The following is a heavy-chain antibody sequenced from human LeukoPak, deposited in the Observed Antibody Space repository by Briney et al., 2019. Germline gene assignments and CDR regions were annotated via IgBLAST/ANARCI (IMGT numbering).Heavy chain of an antibody. J-gene: IGHJ6*03. Sequence: SETLSCTGSVSGFSISSISYDWDWIRQPPGKGVERIGSIYYTKYTQYNPSLKSRVTISVDTSKNQLSLKLSCVTAADTAVYYCARGFYAAYYYYYYMDVWGKGTTVTVSS. CDR2: IYYTKYT. CDR1: GFSISSISYD. CDR3: ARGFYAAYYYYYYMDV. D-gene: IGHD5/OR15-5a*01. V-gene: IGHV4-39*07.